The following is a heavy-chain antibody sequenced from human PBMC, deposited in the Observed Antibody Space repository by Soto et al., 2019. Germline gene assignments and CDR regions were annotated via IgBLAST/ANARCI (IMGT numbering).Heavy chain of an antibody. CDR1: GFTFNTFA. J-gene: IGHJ6*02. CDR2: ITVDGGST. CDR3: ARDNWTKRVRTYYYYGMDV. Sequence: PGWSLRLSCAASGFTFNTFALTWVRQAPGKGLEWVSSITVDGGSTYYVDSVKGRFTVSRDNSKNTLYLQMDSLRAEDTAVYYCARDNWTKRVRTYYYYGMDVWGQGTTVTVSS. D-gene: IGHD1-20*01. V-gene: IGHV3-23*01.